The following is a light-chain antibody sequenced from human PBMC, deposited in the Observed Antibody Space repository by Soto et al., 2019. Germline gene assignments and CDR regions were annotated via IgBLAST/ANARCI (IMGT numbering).Light chain of an antibody. Sequence: QSALTQPASVSGSPGQSITISCIGTISDVGGYDYVSWYQQHPGKAPKVIIYEVSHRPSGVSYRFSGSKSGNTASLTISGLQADDEADYYCSTYTDSSGRVFGGGTQLTVL. CDR1: ISDVGGYDY. CDR3: STYTDSSGRV. V-gene: IGLV2-14*01. J-gene: IGLJ3*02. CDR2: EVS.